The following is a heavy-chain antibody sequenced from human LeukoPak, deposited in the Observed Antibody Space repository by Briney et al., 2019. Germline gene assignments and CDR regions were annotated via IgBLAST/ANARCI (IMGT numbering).Heavy chain of an antibody. CDR3: ARGRYSGSYLQLGDAFDI. V-gene: IGHV1-46*01. J-gene: IGHJ3*02. D-gene: IGHD1-26*01. CDR1: GYTFTSYY. Sequence: ASVTVSCKASGYTFTSYYMHWVRQAPGQGLEWMGIINPSGGSTSYAQKFQGRVTMTRDTSTSTVYMELSSLRSEDTAVYYCARGRYSGSYLQLGDAFDIWGQGTMVTVSS. CDR2: INPSGGST.